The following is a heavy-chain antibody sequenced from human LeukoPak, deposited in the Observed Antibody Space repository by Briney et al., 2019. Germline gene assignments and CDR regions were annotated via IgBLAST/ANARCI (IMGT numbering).Heavy chain of an antibody. Sequence: PGGSLRLSCAASGFTFSSYSMTWVRQAPGKGLEWVSYISSSSSYIYYADSVKGRFTISRDNAKNSLYLQMNSLRAEDTAVYYCARDPTPTYYYDSSGHLTPYGWGQGTLVTVSS. CDR2: ISSSSSYI. V-gene: IGHV3-21*05. D-gene: IGHD3-22*01. CDR3: ARDPTPTYYYDSSGHLTPYG. CDR1: GFTFSSYS. J-gene: IGHJ4*02.